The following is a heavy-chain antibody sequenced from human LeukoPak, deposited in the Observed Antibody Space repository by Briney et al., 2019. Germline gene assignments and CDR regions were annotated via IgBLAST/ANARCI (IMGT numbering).Heavy chain of an antibody. CDR1: GFTFDDYG. CDR2: INWNGGST. CDR3: ARDGGKDGSSRLPILDY. Sequence: PGGSLRLSCAASGFTFDDYGMSWVRQAPGKGLEWVSGINWNGGSTGYADSVKGRFTISRDNAKNSLYLQMNSLRAEDTALYYCARDGGKDGSSRLPILDYWGQGTLVTVSS. D-gene: IGHD6-13*01. J-gene: IGHJ4*02. V-gene: IGHV3-20*04.